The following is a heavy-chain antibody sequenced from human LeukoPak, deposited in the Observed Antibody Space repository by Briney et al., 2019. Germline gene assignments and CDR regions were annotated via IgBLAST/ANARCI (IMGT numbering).Heavy chain of an antibody. CDR1: GFPFGDYT. Sequence: PGRSLSLSCPASGFPFGDYTMSWFRQAPGKGLEWVGFIRSKTYGGTTEYAASVKGRFTMSRDDSKSIAYLQLNSLKTEDTAVYYCTREKSYYYDTSGSDYWGQGTLVTVSS. CDR3: TREKSYYYDTSGSDY. V-gene: IGHV3-49*03. D-gene: IGHD3-22*01. J-gene: IGHJ4*02. CDR2: IRSKTYGGTT.